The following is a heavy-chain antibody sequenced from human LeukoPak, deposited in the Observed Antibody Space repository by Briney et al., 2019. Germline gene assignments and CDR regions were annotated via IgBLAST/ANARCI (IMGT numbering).Heavy chain of an antibody. Sequence: GESLKISCKGSGFSFTNCWIAWVRQMPGKGLEWMGTIYPGDSDTRYNPSFQGQVTISADKSISTAYLQWSSLKASDTAMYYCARLTVTGSYHYYYMDVWGKGTTVTISS. CDR1: GFSFTNCW. V-gene: IGHV5-51*01. D-gene: IGHD4-17*01. CDR3: ARLTVTGSYHYYYMDV. J-gene: IGHJ6*03. CDR2: IYPGDSDT.